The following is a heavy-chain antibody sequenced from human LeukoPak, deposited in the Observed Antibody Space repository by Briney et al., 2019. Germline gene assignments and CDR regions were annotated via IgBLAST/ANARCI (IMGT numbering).Heavy chain of an antibody. V-gene: IGHV4-59*08. J-gene: IGHJ5*02. CDR1: GGTISSYY. CDR2: IFHSGST. CDR3: ARHSQVVRGWFDP. Sequence: PSETPSLTCTVSGGTISSYYWSWIRQPPGKGLEWIGYIFHSGSTNYSPSLKSRVTMSVDTPKSQFSLKLSSVTAADTAVYYCARHSQVVRGWFDPWGQGTLVTVSS. D-gene: IGHD3-10*01.